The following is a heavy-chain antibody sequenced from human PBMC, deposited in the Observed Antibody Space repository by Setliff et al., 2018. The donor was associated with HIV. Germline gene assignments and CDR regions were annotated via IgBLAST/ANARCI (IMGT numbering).Heavy chain of an antibody. CDR1: GYTFTGYY. J-gene: IGHJ6*03. CDR2: INPNSGGT. V-gene: IGHV1-2*02. CDR3: VGGAQSPPHYSYYYMDV. Sequence: ASVKVSCKASGYTFTGYYMHWVRQAPGQGLEWMGWINPNSGGTNYAQKFQGRVTMTRDTSISTAYMELSRLRSDDTAVYYCVGGAQSPPHYSYYYMDVWGEGTMVTVSS.